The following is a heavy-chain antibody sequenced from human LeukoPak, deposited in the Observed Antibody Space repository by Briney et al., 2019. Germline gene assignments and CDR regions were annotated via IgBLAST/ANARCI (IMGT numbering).Heavy chain of an antibody. V-gene: IGHV3-21*01. D-gene: IGHD4-23*01. J-gene: IGHJ4*02. CDR2: ISSSSSYI. Sequence: GGSLRLSCAASGFTFSNYNMHWVRQAPGKGLGWVSSISSSSSYIYYADSVKGRFTISRDNAKNSLYLQMTSLRAEDTAVYYCARTGITVAPPFDYWGQGTLVTVSS. CDR3: ARTGITVAPPFDY. CDR1: GFTFSNYN.